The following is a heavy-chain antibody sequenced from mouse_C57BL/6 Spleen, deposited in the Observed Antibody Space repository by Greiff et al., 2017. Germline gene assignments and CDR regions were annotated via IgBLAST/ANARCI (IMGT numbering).Heavy chain of an antibody. Sequence: EVMLVESGGGLVKPGGSLKLSCAASGFTFSSYAMSWVRQTPEKRLEWVATISDGGSYTYYPDNVKGRFTISRDNAKNNLYLQMSHLKSEDTAMYYCAREINWYFDVWGTGTTGTVSS. CDR1: GFTFSSYA. V-gene: IGHV5-4*01. CDR2: ISDGGSYT. J-gene: IGHJ1*03. CDR3: AREINWYFDV.